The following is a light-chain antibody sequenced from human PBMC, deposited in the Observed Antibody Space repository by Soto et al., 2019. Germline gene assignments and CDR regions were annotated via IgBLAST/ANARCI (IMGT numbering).Light chain of an antibody. V-gene: IGKV3-20*01. CDR1: QSVTSSN. J-gene: IGKJ1*01. CDR3: QQYGVSPRT. Sequence: EIVLTQSPGTLSLSPGERATLSCRASQSVTSSNLAWYQQKPGRAPRLLIYGASSRATGIPDRFSGSGSGTVFTLTISSLEPADFAVYYCQQYGVSPRTFGQGTKVDIK. CDR2: GAS.